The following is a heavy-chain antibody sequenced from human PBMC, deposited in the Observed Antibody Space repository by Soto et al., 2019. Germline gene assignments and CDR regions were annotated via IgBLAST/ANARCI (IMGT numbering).Heavy chain of an antibody. V-gene: IGHV3-30*04. CDR3: ARQAKIGDRSQFYFDS. CDR2: ISYNGRNK. D-gene: IGHD3-16*01. Sequence: GGSLRLSCAASGFTFSFYAVHWVRQAPGKGLEWVAVISYNGRNKHYVDSVKGRFTISRDNSQDTLHLQMDSLRPDDTAVYYCARQAKIGDRSQFYFDSWGQGTLVTVSS. CDR1: GFTFSFYA. J-gene: IGHJ4*02.